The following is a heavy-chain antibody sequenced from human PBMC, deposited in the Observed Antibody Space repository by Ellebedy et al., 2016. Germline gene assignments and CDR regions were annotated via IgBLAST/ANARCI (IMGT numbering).Heavy chain of an antibody. Sequence: GGSLRLXXAASGFTFSSYAMSWVRQAPGKGLEWVSAISGSGGSTYYADSVKGRFTISRDNSKNTLYLQMNSLRAEDTAVYYCAKAGGDIVVVVAATPSDYYYGMDVWGQGTTVTVSS. V-gene: IGHV3-23*01. CDR1: GFTFSSYA. CDR2: ISGSGGST. CDR3: AKAGGDIVVVVAATPSDYYYGMDV. J-gene: IGHJ6*02. D-gene: IGHD2-15*01.